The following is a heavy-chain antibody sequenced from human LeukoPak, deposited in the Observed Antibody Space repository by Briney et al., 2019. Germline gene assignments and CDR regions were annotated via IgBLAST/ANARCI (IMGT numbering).Heavy chain of an antibody. Sequence: PGGSLRLSCATSGFTVSSNYMSWVRQAPGKGLEWVSVIYSGGSTYYADSVKGRFTISRDNSKNTLYLQMNSLRAEDTAVYYCARGREYYDILTGYYTPRGYYYGMDVWGQGTTVTVSS. J-gene: IGHJ6*02. CDR3: ARGREYYDILTGYYTPRGYYYGMDV. D-gene: IGHD3-9*01. CDR1: GFTVSSNY. CDR2: IYSGGST. V-gene: IGHV3-66*01.